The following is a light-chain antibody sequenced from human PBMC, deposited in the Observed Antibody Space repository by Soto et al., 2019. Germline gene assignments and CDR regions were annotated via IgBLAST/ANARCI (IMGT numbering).Light chain of an antibody. Sequence: VLTQSPGTLSLSPGEGATLSCRASQSVTSSNLAWYQQKPGQAPRPLIYDASIRASGIPDRFSGSGSGTDFILTSSRLEPEDFAVYYCQQYGASPVTCGQGTKLEIK. V-gene: IGKV3-20*01. J-gene: IGKJ2*01. CDR2: DAS. CDR3: QQYGASPVT. CDR1: QSVTSSN.